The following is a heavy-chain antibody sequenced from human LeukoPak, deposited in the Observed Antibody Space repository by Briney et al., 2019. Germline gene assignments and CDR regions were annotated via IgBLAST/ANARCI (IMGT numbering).Heavy chain of an antibody. CDR2: LYHSDSA. CDR3: ARDTIAVAGRFDY. V-gene: IGHV4-38-2*02. J-gene: IGHJ4*02. D-gene: IGHD6-19*01. Sequence: SETLSLTCAVSGSSISNGHYWVWIRQPPGRGLEWIGSLYHSDSAYYNTSLRSRVSMSVDTSKNQFSLKLSSVTAADTAVYYCARDTIAVAGRFDYWGQGTLVTVSS. CDR1: GSSISNGHY.